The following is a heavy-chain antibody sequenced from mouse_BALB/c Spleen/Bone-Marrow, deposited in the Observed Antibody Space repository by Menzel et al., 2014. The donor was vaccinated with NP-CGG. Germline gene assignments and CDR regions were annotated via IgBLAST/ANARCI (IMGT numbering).Heavy chain of an antibody. CDR3: ARGIITLYYYTMDY. Sequence: VQLQQSGPELVKPGASAKISCKASGYTFTDYNMHWVKQSHGKSLEWIGYIYPNNGGTGYNQKFKNKATLTEDNSSSTAYMELRSLTSEDSAVYYCARGIITLYYYTMDYWGQGTSVTVSS. CDR1: GYTFTDYN. D-gene: IGHD1-2*01. V-gene: IGHV1S29*02. J-gene: IGHJ4*01. CDR2: IYPNNGGT.